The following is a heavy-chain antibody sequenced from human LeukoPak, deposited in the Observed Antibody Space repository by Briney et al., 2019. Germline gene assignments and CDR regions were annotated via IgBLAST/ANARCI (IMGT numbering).Heavy chain of an antibody. CDR3: ARANTYYDILTGYPDDDYYYYYGMDV. Sequence: GGSLRLSCAASGFTFSSYIIHWVRQAPGKGLEWVAGMSSDGTNKHYADSVKGRFTISRDNSKSTMYLQMNGLRPEDTAVYYCARANTYYDILTGYPDDDYYYYYGMDVWGQGTTVTVSS. D-gene: IGHD3-9*01. CDR2: MSSDGTNK. V-gene: IGHV3-30-3*01. CDR1: GFTFSSYI. J-gene: IGHJ6*02.